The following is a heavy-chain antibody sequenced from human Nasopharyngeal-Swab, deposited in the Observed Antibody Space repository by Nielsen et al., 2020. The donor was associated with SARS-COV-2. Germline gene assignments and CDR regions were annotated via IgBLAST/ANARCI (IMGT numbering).Heavy chain of an antibody. V-gene: IGHV3-53*01. CDR3: AIEKVVVVAAGDWYYGMDV. D-gene: IGHD2-15*01. CDR2: IYSGGST. J-gene: IGHJ6*02. Sequence: VRQAPGKGLEWVSVIYSGGSTYYADSVKGRFTISRDNSKNTLYLQMNSLRAEDTAVYYCAIEKVVVVAAGDWYYGMDVWGQGTTVTVSS.